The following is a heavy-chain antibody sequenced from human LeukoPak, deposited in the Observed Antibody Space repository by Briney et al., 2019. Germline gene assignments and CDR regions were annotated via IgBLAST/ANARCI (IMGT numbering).Heavy chain of an antibody. J-gene: IGHJ4*02. Sequence: PSQTLSLTCTVSGGSISSGGYYWSWLRQHPGTGREWIGCIYYSGSTYYNPALRSRVTISVDTSKNQFSLKLSSVTAADTALYYCARGYSYGPPLGYWGQGTLVTVSS. CDR1: GGSISSGGYY. V-gene: IGHV4-31*03. CDR2: IYYSGST. D-gene: IGHD5-18*01. CDR3: ARGYSYGPPLGY.